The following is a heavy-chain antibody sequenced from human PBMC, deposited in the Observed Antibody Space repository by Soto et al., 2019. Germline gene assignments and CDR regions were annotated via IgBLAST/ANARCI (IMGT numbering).Heavy chain of an antibody. Sequence: QVQLVQSGVEVEEPGASVRVSCKASGYSFISHGITWVRQAPGQGLEWMGWISTYSGHTDYSQSLQGRVTMTRDTSTSTAYMDLRSLRSDDTAVYYCVSGPDFDYWGQGTLVTVSS. CDR2: ISTYSGHT. V-gene: IGHV1-18*04. CDR3: VSGPDFDY. D-gene: IGHD6-19*01. CDR1: GYSFISHG. J-gene: IGHJ4*02.